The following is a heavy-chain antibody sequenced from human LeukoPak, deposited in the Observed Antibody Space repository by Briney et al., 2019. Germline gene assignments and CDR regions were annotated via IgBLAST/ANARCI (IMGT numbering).Heavy chain of an antibody. CDR1: TYISSDFG. CDR2: VSDYNGQT. CDR3: ARVYLYTTGWSAAYYYFMDV. D-gene: IGHD3-16*02. V-gene: IGHV1-18*01. Sequence: ASVTVSCKASTYISSDFGISWVRLAPGGGLEWMGWVSDYNGQTNYGHKFYGRVTMTMETSTNTASMELRGLRSDDTAIYYCARVYLYTTGWSAAYYYFMDVWGKGTTVIVSS. J-gene: IGHJ6*03.